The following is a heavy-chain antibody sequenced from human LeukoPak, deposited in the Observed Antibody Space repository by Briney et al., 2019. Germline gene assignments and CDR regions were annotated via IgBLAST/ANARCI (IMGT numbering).Heavy chain of an antibody. CDR2: ISGSGGST. V-gene: IGHV3-23*01. J-gene: IGHJ2*01. Sequence: GGSLRLSCAASGFTFSSYAMSWVRQAPGKGLEWVSAISGSGGSTYYADSVKGRFTISRDNSKNTLYLQMNSLRAEDTAVYYCAKDTYCGGDCYSYFDLWGRGTLVTVSS. CDR1: GFTFSSYA. D-gene: IGHD2-21*02. CDR3: AKDTYCGGDCYSYFDL.